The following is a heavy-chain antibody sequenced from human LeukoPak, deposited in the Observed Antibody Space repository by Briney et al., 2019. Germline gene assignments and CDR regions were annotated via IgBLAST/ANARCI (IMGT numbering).Heavy chain of an antibody. CDR1: RFTFSSYS. V-gene: IGHV3-48*04. CDR2: ISSSSSTI. CDR3: ARRPLSNGPYYYGLDV. Sequence: PGGSLRLSCAASRFTFSSYSMNWVRQAPGKGLGGVSYISSSSSTIYYADSVKGRFTISRDNAKNSLYLQMNSLRAEDTAVYYCARRPLSNGPYYYGLDVWGQGTTVTVSS. D-gene: IGHD6-19*01. J-gene: IGHJ6*02.